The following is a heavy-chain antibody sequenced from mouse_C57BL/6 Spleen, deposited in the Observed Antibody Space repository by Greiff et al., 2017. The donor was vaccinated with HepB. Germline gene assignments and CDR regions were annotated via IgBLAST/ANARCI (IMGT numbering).Heavy chain of an antibody. CDR1: GYSITSGYY. D-gene: IGHD6-5*01. V-gene: IGHV3-6*01. CDR2: ISYDGSN. CDR3: ARGLSVYWYFDV. Sequence: EVQLQESGPGLVKPSQSLSLTCSVTGYSITSGYYWNWIRQFPGNKLEWMGYISYDGSNNYNPSLKNRISITRYTSKNQFFLKLKSVTTEDTATYYCARGLSVYWYFDVWGTGTTVTVSS. J-gene: IGHJ1*03.